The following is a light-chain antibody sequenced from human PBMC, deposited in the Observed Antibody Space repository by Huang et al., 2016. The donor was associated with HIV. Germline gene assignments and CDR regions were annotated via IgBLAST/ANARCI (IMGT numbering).Light chain of an antibody. CDR3: QQYKDWPRS. V-gene: IGKV3-15*01. J-gene: IGKJ1*01. CDR1: QNINTN. Sequence: EIVMTQSPGTLSVAPGERATLSCRASQNINTNLAWFQQKPGQAPRLLIYAASTRPADFPARFSGSGSRTEFTLTISSLQSEDIAGYYCQQYKDWPRSFGQGTKVEIK. CDR2: AAS.